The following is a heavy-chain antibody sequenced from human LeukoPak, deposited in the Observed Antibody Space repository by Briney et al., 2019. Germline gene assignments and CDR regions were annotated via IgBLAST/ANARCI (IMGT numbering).Heavy chain of an antibody. CDR2: ISGSGSGT. CDR1: GFTFSNYA. Sequence: PGGSLRLSCAAPGFTFSNYAMGWVRQAPGKGLEWVSGISGSGSGTYYADSVKGRFTISRDNSKNTLSLQMNSLRAEDTAVYYCAKGVVVVAATPFDSWGQGTLVTVSS. D-gene: IGHD2-15*01. J-gene: IGHJ4*02. CDR3: AKGVVVVAATPFDS. V-gene: IGHV3-23*01.